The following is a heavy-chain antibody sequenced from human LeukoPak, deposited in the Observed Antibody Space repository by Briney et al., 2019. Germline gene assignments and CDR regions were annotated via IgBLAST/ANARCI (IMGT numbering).Heavy chain of an antibody. CDR3: ARDSYYFDSSGYYPHFAY. D-gene: IGHD3-22*01. V-gene: IGHV3-30*03. J-gene: IGHJ4*02. CDR1: EFTFSSYA. Sequence: PGRSLRLSCAASEFTFSSYAMHWVRQAPGKGLEWVALISNDGGDKYYADTVKGRFTISGDNAKNSLYLQMNSLRAEDTAVYYCARDSYYFDSSGYYPHFAYWGQGTLVTVSS. CDR2: ISNDGGDK.